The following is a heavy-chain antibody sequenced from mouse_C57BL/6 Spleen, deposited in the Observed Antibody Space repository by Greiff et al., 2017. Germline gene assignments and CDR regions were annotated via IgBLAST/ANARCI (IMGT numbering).Heavy chain of an antibody. D-gene: IGHD1-1*01. J-gene: IGHJ1*03. Sequence: EVQRVESGGDLVKPGGSLKLSCAASGFTFSSYGMSWVRQTPDKRLEWVATISSGGSYTYYPDSVKGRFTISRDNAKNTLYLQMSSLKSEDTAMYYCALITTVVAPYWYFDVWGTGTTVTVSS. CDR3: ALITTVVAPYWYFDV. V-gene: IGHV5-6*01. CDR2: ISSGGSYT. CDR1: GFTFSSYG.